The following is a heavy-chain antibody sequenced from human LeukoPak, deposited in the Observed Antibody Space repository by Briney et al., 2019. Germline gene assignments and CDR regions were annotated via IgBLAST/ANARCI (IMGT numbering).Heavy chain of an antibody. CDR1: GFTFSSYA. CDR3: ARGAAAGTNYYYYYGMDV. CDR2: INHSGST. J-gene: IGHJ6*02. Sequence: GSLRLSCAASGFTFSSYAMSWIRQPPGKGLEWIGEINHSGSTNYNPPLKSRVTISVDTSKNQFSLKLSSVTAADTAVYYCARGAAAGTNYYYYYGMDVWGQGTTVTVSS. V-gene: IGHV4-34*01. D-gene: IGHD6-13*01.